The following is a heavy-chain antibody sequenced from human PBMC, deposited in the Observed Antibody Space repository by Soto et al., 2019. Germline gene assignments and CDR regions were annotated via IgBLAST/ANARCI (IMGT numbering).Heavy chain of an antibody. CDR1: GFTVSRNY. Sequence: EVQLVESGGGLVQPGGSLRLSCAASGFTVSRNYMNWVRQAPGKGLEWVSLISTGGTTFYADSVKGRFTVSRHKSNNTLYLQMNSLRPEDTAVYYCVSQGLIQLWGQGTLVTVSS. V-gene: IGHV3-53*04. J-gene: IGHJ4*02. CDR3: VSQGLIQL. D-gene: IGHD5-18*01. CDR2: ISTGGTT.